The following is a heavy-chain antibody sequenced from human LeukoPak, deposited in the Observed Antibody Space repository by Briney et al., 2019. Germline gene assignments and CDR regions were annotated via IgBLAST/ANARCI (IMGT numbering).Heavy chain of an antibody. CDR1: GGSFSGYF. D-gene: IGHD3-22*01. CDR2: VNHSGST. CDR3: ARGPPLAYSGTGGYYFFDS. J-gene: IGHJ4*02. V-gene: IGHV4-34*01. Sequence: PSETLSLTCAVYGGSFSGYFWTWIRQPPGKGLEWIGEVNHSGSTNYNPSLKSRVTISVDTSKNQFSLKLSSVTAADTAVYYCARGPPLAYSGTGGYYFFDSWGQGILVTVSS.